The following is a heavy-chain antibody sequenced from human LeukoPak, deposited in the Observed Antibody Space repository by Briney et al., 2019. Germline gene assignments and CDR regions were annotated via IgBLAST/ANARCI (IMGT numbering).Heavy chain of an antibody. CDR2: ISAAGVT. Sequence: PGGSLRLSCAASGFTLSNYAMNWVRQAPGQGLEWVSAISAAGVTYYADSLKGRFTISRDNSKNTLYLQMDSLRVEDTAVYYCGKANDDYYFDYWGQGTLVTVSS. D-gene: IGHD1-1*01. J-gene: IGHJ4*02. CDR3: GKANDDYYFDY. V-gene: IGHV3-23*01. CDR1: GFTLSNYA.